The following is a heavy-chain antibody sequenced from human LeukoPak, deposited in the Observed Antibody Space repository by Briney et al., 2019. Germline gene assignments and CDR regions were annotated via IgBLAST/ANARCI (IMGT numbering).Heavy chain of an antibody. D-gene: IGHD2-15*01. CDR2: IRSKGYGGTT. Sequence: GGSLRLSCTASGFTFGDYAMSWVRQAPGKGLEWVGFIRSKGYGGTTEYAASVKGGFTISRDDSKSIAYLQMNSLKTEDTAVYYCTRPSAKYCSAGSCYPPRDYWGQGTLVTVSS. V-gene: IGHV3-49*04. J-gene: IGHJ4*02. CDR3: TRPSAKYCSAGSCYPPRDY. CDR1: GFTFGDYA.